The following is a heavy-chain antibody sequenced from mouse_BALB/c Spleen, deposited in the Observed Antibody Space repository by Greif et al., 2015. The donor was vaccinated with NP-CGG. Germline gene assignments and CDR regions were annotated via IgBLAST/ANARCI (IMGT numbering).Heavy chain of an antibody. J-gene: IGHJ1*01. CDR2: IDPANGNT. CDR1: GFNIKDTY. V-gene: IGHV14-3*02. CDR3: ARWDWYFDV. Sequence: EVKLMESGAELVKPGASVKLSCTASGFNIKDTYMHWVKQRPEQGLEWIGRIDPANGNTKYDPKFQGKATITADTSSNPAYLQLSSLTSEDTAVYYCARWDWYFDVWGAGTTVTVPS.